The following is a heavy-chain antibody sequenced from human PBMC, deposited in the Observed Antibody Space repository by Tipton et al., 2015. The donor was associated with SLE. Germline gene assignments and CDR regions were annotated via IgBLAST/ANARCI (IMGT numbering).Heavy chain of an antibody. CDR1: GFTFSDYW. D-gene: IGHD5-24*01. CDR2: IKQDESAK. CDR3: ARSRWPEDY. V-gene: IGHV3-7*01. J-gene: IGHJ4*02. Sequence: SLRLSCAASGFTFSDYWMTWVRLPPGKGLEWVANIKQDESAKSYVDSVKGRFTISRDNAKNSLYLQMNSLRAEDTAVYYCARSRWPEDYWGQGTLVTVSS.